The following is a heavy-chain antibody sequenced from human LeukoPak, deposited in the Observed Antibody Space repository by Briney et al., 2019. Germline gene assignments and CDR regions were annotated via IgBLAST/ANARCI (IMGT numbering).Heavy chain of an antibody. Sequence: SQTLSLICTVSGGSISSGSYYWSWIRQPAEKGLEWIGRIYTSGSTNYNPSLKSRVTISVDTSKNQFSLKLSSVTAADTAVYYCARLQSGWFYFDYWGQGTLVTVSS. CDR2: IYTSGST. V-gene: IGHV4-61*02. D-gene: IGHD6-19*01. CDR3: ARLQSGWFYFDY. J-gene: IGHJ4*02. CDR1: GGSISSGSYY.